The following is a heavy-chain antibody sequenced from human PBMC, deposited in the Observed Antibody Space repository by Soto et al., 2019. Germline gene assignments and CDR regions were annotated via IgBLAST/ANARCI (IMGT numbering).Heavy chain of an antibody. J-gene: IGHJ4*02. Sequence: HPGGSMRLSCAASGFTFSSYAMSWVRQAPGKGLEWASAISGSGGSTYYADSVKGRFTISRDNSKNTLYLQMNSLRAEDTAVYYCAKGLVPYYDFWSGYSGPFGVYWGQGTLVTVSS. CDR3: AKGLVPYYDFWSGYSGPFGVY. CDR2: ISGSGGST. D-gene: IGHD3-3*01. V-gene: IGHV3-23*01. CDR1: GFTFSSYA.